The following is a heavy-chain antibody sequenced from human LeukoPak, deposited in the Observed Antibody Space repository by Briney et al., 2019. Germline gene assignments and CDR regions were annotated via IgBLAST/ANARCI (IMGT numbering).Heavy chain of an antibody. CDR3: AKAYYMVRGVEGGDYFDY. CDR1: GGSFSGYY. CDR2: INHSGST. J-gene: IGHJ4*02. V-gene: IGHV4-34*01. D-gene: IGHD3-10*01. Sequence: SETLSLTCAVYGGSFSGYYWSWIRQPPGKGLEWIGEINHSGSTNYNPSLKSRVTISVDTSKNQFSLKLSSVTAEDTAVYYCAKAYYMVRGVEGGDYFDYWGQGTLVTVSS.